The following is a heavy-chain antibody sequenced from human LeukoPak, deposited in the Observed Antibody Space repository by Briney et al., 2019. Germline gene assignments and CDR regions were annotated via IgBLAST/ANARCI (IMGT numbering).Heavy chain of an antibody. CDR3: ARDRSDGSGYYGYYFDY. Sequence: SETLSLTCIVSGGSIGTYYWSWIRQPPGKGLEWIGHIYYSGSTDYNPSLRSGVTISVDTSKNQFSLRLSSVTAADTAVYYCARDRSDGSGYYGYYFDYWGQGTLVSVSS. J-gene: IGHJ4*02. D-gene: IGHD3-22*01. V-gene: IGHV4-59*01. CDR2: IYYSGST. CDR1: GGSIGTYY.